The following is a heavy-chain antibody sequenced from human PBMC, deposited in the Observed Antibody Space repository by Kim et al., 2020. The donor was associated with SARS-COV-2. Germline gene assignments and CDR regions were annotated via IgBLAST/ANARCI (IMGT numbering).Heavy chain of an antibody. J-gene: IGHJ4*02. V-gene: IGHV3-30*02. D-gene: IGHD6-6*01. CDR3: AKDRFAARSQYYFDY. Sequence: DSVKGRFTISRDNSKNTLYLQMNSLRAEDTAVYYCAKDRFAARSQYYFDYWGQGTLVTVSS.